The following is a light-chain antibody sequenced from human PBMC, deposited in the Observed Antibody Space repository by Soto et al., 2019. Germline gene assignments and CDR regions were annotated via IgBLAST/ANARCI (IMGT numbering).Light chain of an antibody. CDR2: LSS. Sequence: DIEMTQSPLSLPVTPGEPASISGMSSQSLLHSNGYNYLDWYLLKPGQSPQLLIYLSSTRSSGASIRFSCSGSSKDFKLKISSVEAEDVGVYYCMHALQTPITFVQGTKVEI. CDR3: MHALQTPIT. J-gene: IGKJ1*01. V-gene: IGKV2-28*01. CDR1: QSLLHSNGYNY.